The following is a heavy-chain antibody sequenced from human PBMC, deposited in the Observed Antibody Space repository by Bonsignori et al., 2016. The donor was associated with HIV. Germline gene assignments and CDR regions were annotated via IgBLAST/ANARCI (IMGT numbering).Heavy chain of an antibody. CDR1: GFTFSSYA. V-gene: IGHV3-23*01. Sequence: GGSLRLSCAASGFTFSSYAMSWVRQAPGKGLEWVSAISGSGGSTYYADSVKGRFTISRDNSKNTLYLQMNSLRAEDTAVYYCAKSSEWGYYGSGPEYYFDYWGQGTLVTVSS. CDR3: AKSSEWGYYGSGPEYYFDY. D-gene: IGHD3-10*01. J-gene: IGHJ4*02. CDR2: ISGSGGST.